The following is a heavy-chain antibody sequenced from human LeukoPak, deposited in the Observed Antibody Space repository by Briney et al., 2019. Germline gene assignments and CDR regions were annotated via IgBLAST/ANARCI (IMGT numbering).Heavy chain of an antibody. CDR2: ISWNSGSI. D-gene: IGHD1-26*01. CDR1: GFTFDDYA. Sequence: PGGSLGLSCAAPGFTFDDYAMHWVRQAPGKGLEWVSGISWNSGSIGYADSVKGRFTISRDNAKNSLYLQMNSLRAEDTALYYCAKGDSGSYVRPADYWGQGTLVTVSS. J-gene: IGHJ4*02. V-gene: IGHV3-9*01. CDR3: AKGDSGSYVRPADY.